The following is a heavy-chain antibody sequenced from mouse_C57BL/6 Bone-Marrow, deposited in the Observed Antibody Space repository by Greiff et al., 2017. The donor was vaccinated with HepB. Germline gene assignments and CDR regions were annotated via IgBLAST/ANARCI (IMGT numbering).Heavy chain of an antibody. J-gene: IGHJ2*01. CDR3: ARPGDY. CDR2: IYPGDGDT. CDR1: GYAFSSSW. V-gene: IGHV1-82*01. Sequence: VKLMESGPELVKPGASVKISCKASGYAFSSSWMNWVKQRPGKGLEWIGRIYPGDGDTNYNGKFKGKATLTADKSSSTAYMQLSSLTSEDSAVYFCARPGDYWGQGTTLTVSS.